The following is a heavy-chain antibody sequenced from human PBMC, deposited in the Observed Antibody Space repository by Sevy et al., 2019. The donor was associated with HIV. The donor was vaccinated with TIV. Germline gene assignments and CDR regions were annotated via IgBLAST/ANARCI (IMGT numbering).Heavy chain of an antibody. CDR2: IKSDGSDK. V-gene: IGHV3-7*01. J-gene: IGHJ4*01. Sequence: GGSLRLSCAASGFTFSSYGMHWVRQAPGKGLEWVANIKSDGSDKYYVDSVKGRFTISRDNAKNSLYLQMNSLTAEDTAVYYCARYGGYIDHWGHGTLVTVSS. CDR1: GFTFSSYG. CDR3: ARYGGYIDH. D-gene: IGHD2-15*01.